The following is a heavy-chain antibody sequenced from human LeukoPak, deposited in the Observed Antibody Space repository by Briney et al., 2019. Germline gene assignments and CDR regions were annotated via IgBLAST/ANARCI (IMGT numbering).Heavy chain of an antibody. D-gene: IGHD3-3*01. CDR1: GYTFTGYY. Sequence: GASVKVSCKASGYTFTGYYMHWVRQAPGQGLEWMGWINPNSGGTNYAQKFQGRVTMTRDTSISTAYMELSRLRSDDTAVYYCARDGSYRDFWSGYYWWSGEIDSFDYWGQGTLVTVSS. V-gene: IGHV1-2*02. CDR3: ARDGSYRDFWSGYYWWSGEIDSFDY. J-gene: IGHJ4*02. CDR2: INPNSGGT.